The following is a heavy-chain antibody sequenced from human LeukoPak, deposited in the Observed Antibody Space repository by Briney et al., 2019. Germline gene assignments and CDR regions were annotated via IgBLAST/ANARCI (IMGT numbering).Heavy chain of an antibody. CDR2: IWYDGSNK. Sequence: GGSLRLSCAASGFTLSSYGMHWVRQAPGKGLEWVAVIWYDGSNKYYADSVKGRFTISRDNSKNTLYLQMNSLRAEDTAVYYCAREVGSGDSFDYWGQGTLVTVSS. D-gene: IGHD6-19*01. V-gene: IGHV3-33*01. J-gene: IGHJ4*02. CDR3: AREVGSGDSFDY. CDR1: GFTLSSYG.